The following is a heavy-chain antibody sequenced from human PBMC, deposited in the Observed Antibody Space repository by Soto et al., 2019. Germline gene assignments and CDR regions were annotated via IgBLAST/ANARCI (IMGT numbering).Heavy chain of an antibody. D-gene: IGHD3-3*01. Sequence: EGSLRLSCAASGFTFSSYGMHWVRQAPGKGLEWVAVISYDGSNKYYADSVKGRFTISRDNSKNTLYLQMNSLRAEDTSVYYCAKARRYDFWSGYYTLKYFQHWGQGT. CDR1: GFTFSSYG. CDR3: AKARRYDFWSGYYTLKYFQH. CDR2: ISYDGSNK. J-gene: IGHJ1*01. V-gene: IGHV3-30*18.